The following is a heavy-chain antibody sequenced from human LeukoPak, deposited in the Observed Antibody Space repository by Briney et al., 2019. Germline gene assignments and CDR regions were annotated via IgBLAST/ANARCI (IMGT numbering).Heavy chain of an antibody. D-gene: IGHD3-16*01. CDR2: INPKSGDA. Sequence: ASVKVSCKTSGSTFSDYHINWVRQASGQGPEWMGWINPKSGDASYNQAFQGRVTMTRDTSISTAYMELNRLRSDDTAMYYCARGEYSNGYPYRLDSWGQGTLVTVSS. CDR3: ARGEYSNGYPYRLDS. CDR1: GSTFSDYH. V-gene: IGHV1-2*02. J-gene: IGHJ4*02.